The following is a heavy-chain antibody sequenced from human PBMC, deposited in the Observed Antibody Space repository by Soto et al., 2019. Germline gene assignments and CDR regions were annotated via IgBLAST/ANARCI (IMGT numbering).Heavy chain of an antibody. V-gene: IGHV3-30-3*01. Sequence: GGSLRLSCADSGFTFSSYAMHWVRQAPSKGLEWVAVISYDGSNKYSADSVKGRFTISIDNAKNTLDVQMNSLRADDTAVYYCARGQDTAMVLTDYYYCGMDVWGQGTTVTVSS. J-gene: IGHJ6*02. CDR3: ARGQDTAMVLTDYYYCGMDV. D-gene: IGHD5-18*01. CDR2: ISYDGSNK. CDR1: GFTFSSYA.